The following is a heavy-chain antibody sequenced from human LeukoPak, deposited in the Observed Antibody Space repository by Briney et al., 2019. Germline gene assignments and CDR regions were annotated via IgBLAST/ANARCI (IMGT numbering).Heavy chain of an antibody. CDR1: GFTSSTYN. CDR3: ARIGAAAAKGEFDH. Sequence: GGSLRLSCAASGFTSSTYNMAWVRQAPGKGLEWFASIIFTGDYKHYADSVKGRFSISREGADNSLYLQMSSLRDGDTAVYFCARIGAAAAKGEFDHWGQGTLVTVSS. CDR2: IIFTGDYK. D-gene: IGHD6-13*01. V-gene: IGHV3-21*01. J-gene: IGHJ4*02.